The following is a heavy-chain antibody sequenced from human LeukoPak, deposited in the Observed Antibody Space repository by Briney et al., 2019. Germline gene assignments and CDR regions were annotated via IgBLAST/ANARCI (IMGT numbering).Heavy chain of an antibody. D-gene: IGHD3-10*01. CDR3: AKEGDYYGSGSYRDGFDI. Sequence: GGSLRLSCAASGFTFSTHGMHWVRQAPGKGLEWVAFIRYDEINKCYADSVKGRFTISRDSFKNTLYLQMNSLRPEDTAVYYCAKEGDYYGSGSYRDGFDIWGQGTRATVSS. CDR2: IRYDEINK. CDR1: GFTFSTHG. V-gene: IGHV3-30*02. J-gene: IGHJ3*02.